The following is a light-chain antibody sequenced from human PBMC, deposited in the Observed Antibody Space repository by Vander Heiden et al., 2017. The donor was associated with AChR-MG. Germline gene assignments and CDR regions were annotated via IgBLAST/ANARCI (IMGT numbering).Light chain of an antibody. V-gene: IGKV1-39*01. CDR1: QRIGNK. CDR2: SAG. CDR3: QQSPSNPVS. Sequence: DIQMTQSPSSLSASVGDRIIITCRASQRIGNKLNWYQQRPGRAPRLLIYSAGGLQRGVPSRFSGSGSATEFTLTISSLQPEDFATYYCQQSPSNPVSFHQGTRLEIK. J-gene: IGKJ5*01.